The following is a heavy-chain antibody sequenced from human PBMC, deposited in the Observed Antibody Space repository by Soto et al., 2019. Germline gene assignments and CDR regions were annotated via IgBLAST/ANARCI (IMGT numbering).Heavy chain of an antibody. D-gene: IGHD2-15*01. V-gene: IGHV4-59*01. J-gene: IGHJ4*02. CDR2: IYYSGST. CDR1: GGSISSYY. CDR3: ARLRMTGNLDY. Sequence: QVQLQESGPGLVKPSETLSLTCTVSGGSISSYYWSWIRQPPGKGLEWIGYIYYSGSTNYNPSLKSRVPISLDTPKTQFSLKLRSVTAAATAVYYCARLRMTGNLDYWGQGTLVTVSS.